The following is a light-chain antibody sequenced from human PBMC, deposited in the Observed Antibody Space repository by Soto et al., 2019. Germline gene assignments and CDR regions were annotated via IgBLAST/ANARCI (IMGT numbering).Light chain of an antibody. V-gene: IGKV3-11*01. J-gene: IGKJ5*01. CDR2: DAS. CDR1: PSVGNY. Sequence: EIVLTQSPATLSLSPGERATLSCRASPSVGNYLAWYQQKPGQAPRLLIYDASNRAPGIPARFSGSGSGTDFTLTISSLEPEDFAVYYCQQRIDWPVTFGQGTRLELK. CDR3: QQRIDWPVT.